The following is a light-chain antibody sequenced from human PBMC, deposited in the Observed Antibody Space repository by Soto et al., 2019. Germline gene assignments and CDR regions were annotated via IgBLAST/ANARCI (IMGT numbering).Light chain of an antibody. J-gene: IGKJ5*01. Sequence: DIKMTQSPSTLSATVGERVTITCRASQSISSWLAWYQQKPGKAPKLLIYDASSWESGVPSRFSGSGSGTEFTLTISSLQPDDFAGYYCQQTYSSPITFGQGTLLEI. CDR2: DAS. CDR1: QSISSW. V-gene: IGKV1-5*01. CDR3: QQTYSSPIT.